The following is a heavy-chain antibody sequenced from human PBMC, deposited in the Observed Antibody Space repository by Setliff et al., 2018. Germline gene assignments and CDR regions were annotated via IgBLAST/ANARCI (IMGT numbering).Heavy chain of an antibody. Sequence: GGSLRLSCAASGFTFSIYSMNWVRQAPGKGLEWIAYISSGSNSIFHADSVMGRFTISRDNARNSLYLQMNRLSPEDTAVYYCAKSGGDHCCPLYHHYYMDVWDTGTTVTVSS. CDR2: ISSGSNSI. V-gene: IGHV3-48*01. CDR1: GFTFSIYS. D-gene: IGHD2-21*02. J-gene: IGHJ6*03. CDR3: AKSGGDHCCPLYHHYYMDV.